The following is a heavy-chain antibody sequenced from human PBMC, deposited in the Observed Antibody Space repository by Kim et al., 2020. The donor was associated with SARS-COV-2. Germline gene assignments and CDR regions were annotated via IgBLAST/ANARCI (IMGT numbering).Heavy chain of an antibody. CDR3: ARARRDGYNPPSYWYFDL. CDR1: GFTVSSNY. V-gene: IGHV3-53*01. Sequence: GGSLRLSCAASGFTVSSNYMSWVRQAPGKGLEWVSVIYSGGSTYYADSVKGRFTISRDNSKNTPYLQMNSLQAEDTAVYYCARARRDGYNPPSYWYFDLWGRGTLVTVSS. D-gene: IGHD5-12*01. J-gene: IGHJ2*01. CDR2: IYSGGST.